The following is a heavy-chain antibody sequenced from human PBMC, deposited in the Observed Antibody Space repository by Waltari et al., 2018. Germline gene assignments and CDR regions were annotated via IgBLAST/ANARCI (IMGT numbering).Heavy chain of an antibody. J-gene: IGHJ4*02. D-gene: IGHD3-10*01. V-gene: IGHV3-30*02. Sequence: QVQLVESGGGVVQPGGSLRLSCAASGFTFSSSGMHWGRQATGKGLEWVAFIRYDGSNKYYADSVKGRFTISRDNSKNTLYLQMNSLRAEDTAVYYCAKDGYYYGSGWSQGDYWGQGTLVTVSS. CDR1: GFTFSSSG. CDR2: IRYDGSNK. CDR3: AKDGYYYGSGWSQGDY.